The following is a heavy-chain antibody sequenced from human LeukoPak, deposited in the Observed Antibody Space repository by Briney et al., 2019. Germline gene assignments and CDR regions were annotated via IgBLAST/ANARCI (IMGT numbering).Heavy chain of an antibody. V-gene: IGHV3-48*03. Sequence: GGSLRLSCAASGFTFSSYEMNWVRQAPGKGXXXXXXXXXXXXXXXXXXXVKGRFTIXXDNAKNSLYLQMNSLRAEDTAVYYCARVKVTPYYDFWSGYYNAPSSGYYGMDVWGQGTTVTVSS. CDR3: ARVKVTPYYDFWSGYYNAPSSGYYGMDV. J-gene: IGHJ6*02. CDR2: XXXXXXXX. D-gene: IGHD3-3*01. CDR1: GFTFSSYE.